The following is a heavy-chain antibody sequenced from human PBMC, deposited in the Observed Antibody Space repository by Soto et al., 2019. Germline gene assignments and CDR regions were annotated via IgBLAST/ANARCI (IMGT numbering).Heavy chain of an antibody. J-gene: IGHJ3*02. V-gene: IGHV1-69*01. Sequence: QVQLVQSGAEVKKPGSSVKVSCKASGGTFSTYAISWVRQAPGQGLEWMGGIMPIFGTANYAQKFQGRVTITADESTSRAYMELSSLRFEDTAVYYCSRGFYDRSGYRAFDIWGQGTMVTVSS. CDR3: SRGFYDRSGYRAFDI. D-gene: IGHD3-22*01. CDR1: GGTFSTYA. CDR2: IMPIFGTA.